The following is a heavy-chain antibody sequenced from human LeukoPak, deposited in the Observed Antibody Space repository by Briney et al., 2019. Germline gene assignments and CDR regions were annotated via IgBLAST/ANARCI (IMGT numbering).Heavy chain of an antibody. CDR1: GFTFSSYA. Sequence: GGSLRLSCAASGFTFSSYAMSWVRQAPGKGLEWVANIKQDGSEKYYVDSVKGRFTISRDNAKNSLYLQMNSLRAEDTAVYYCARATLQYSSSSHSRYWGQGTLVTVSS. J-gene: IGHJ4*02. CDR2: IKQDGSEK. CDR3: ARATLQYSSSSHSRY. V-gene: IGHV3-7*01. D-gene: IGHD6-6*01.